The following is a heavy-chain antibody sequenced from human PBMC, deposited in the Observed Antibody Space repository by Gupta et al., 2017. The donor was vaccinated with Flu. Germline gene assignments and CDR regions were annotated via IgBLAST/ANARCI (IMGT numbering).Heavy chain of an antibody. CDR3: ARGRSPTMPQYYDY. D-gene: IGHD2-2*01. J-gene: IGHJ4*02. CDR2: ISVTGGTT. V-gene: IGHV3-64*01. Sequence: EVQLVQSGGGLVQPGGSLRLSCAASGFTFSSYAMHWVRLAPGKGLEYVSAISVTGGTTYYANSVKGRFTISRDNSKNTLYLQMGNLRAEDLAVYYCARGRSPTMPQYYDYWGQGALVTVSS. CDR1: GFTFSSYA.